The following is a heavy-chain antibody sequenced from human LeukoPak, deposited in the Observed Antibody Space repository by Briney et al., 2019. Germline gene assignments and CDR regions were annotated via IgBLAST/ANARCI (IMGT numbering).Heavy chain of an antibody. J-gene: IGHJ4*02. D-gene: IGHD3-10*01. CDR1: GFTLSSYW. CDR2: ISSFSSTI. Sequence: PGGSLRLSCAASGFTLSSYWMTWVRQAPGKGLEWVSYISSFSSTIYYADSVMGRFTISRDNAKNSLYLQMNSLRAEDTAVYYCARSPNYKGYFDYWGQGTLVTVSS. V-gene: IGHV3-48*04. CDR3: ARSPNYKGYFDY.